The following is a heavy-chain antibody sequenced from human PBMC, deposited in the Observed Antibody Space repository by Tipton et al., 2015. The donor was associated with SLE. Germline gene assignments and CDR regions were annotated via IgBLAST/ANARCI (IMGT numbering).Heavy chain of an antibody. D-gene: IGHD6-6*01. J-gene: IGHJ5*02. CDR3: ARGGASSKWLDP. CDR2: IYTGGNT. V-gene: IGHV4-4*07. CDR1: GGSFNTFY. Sequence: TLSLTCSLSGGSFNTFYWSWIRQPPGKGLEWIGRIYTGGNTKYNPSLESRVTLSVDTSRDQLYLKVTSVTAADTAIYYCARGGASSKWLDPWGQGIQVTVSS.